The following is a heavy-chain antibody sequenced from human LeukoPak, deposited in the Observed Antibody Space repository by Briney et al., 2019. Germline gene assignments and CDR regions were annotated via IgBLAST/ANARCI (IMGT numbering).Heavy chain of an antibody. Sequence: SETLSLTCTVSGGSISSSSYYWGWIRQPPGKGLEWIGRIYYSGSTYYNPSLESRVPISVNTSKNQFFLKLSSVTAADTAVYYCARLENCSCGSCRRGLYYWGQGTLVSVSS. V-gene: IGHV4-39*01. J-gene: IGHJ4*02. CDR2: IYYSGST. CDR1: GGSISSSSYY. CDR3: ARLENCSCGSCRRGLYY. D-gene: IGHD2-15*01.